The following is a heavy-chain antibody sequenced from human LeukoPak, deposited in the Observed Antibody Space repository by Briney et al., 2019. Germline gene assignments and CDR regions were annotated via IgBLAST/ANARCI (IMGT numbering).Heavy chain of an antibody. D-gene: IGHD6-13*01. V-gene: IGHV3-21*01. CDR3: ARGVPSSRALGYFDY. CDR1: GFTFSSYS. Sequence: NSGGSLRLSCAASGFTFSSYSMNWVRQAPGKGLEWVSSISSSSSYIYYADSVKGRFTISRDNAKNSLYLQMNSLRAEDTAVYYCARGVPSSRALGYFDYWGQGTLVTVSS. CDR2: ISSSSSYI. J-gene: IGHJ4*02.